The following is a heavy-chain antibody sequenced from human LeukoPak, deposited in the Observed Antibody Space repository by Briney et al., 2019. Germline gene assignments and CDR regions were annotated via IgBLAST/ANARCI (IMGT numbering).Heavy chain of an antibody. Sequence: GGSLRLSCTASGFTFRSHWMNWVRQAPGKGLEWVSSISSSSSYIYYADSVKGRFTISRDNAKNSLYLQMNSLRAEDTAVYYCASLGYCSGGSCYPYYYYYYYMDVWGKGTTVTVSS. CDR3: ASLGYCSGGSCYPYYYYYYYMDV. V-gene: IGHV3-21*01. D-gene: IGHD2-15*01. CDR1: GFTFRSHW. J-gene: IGHJ6*03. CDR2: ISSSSSYI.